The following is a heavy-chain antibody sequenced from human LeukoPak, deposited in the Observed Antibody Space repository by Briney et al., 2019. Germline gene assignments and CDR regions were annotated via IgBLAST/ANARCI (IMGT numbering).Heavy chain of an antibody. D-gene: IGHD1-20*01. CDR2: INHSGST. J-gene: IGHJ4*02. V-gene: IGHV4-34*01. CDR1: GGSFSGYY. Sequence: SETLSLTCAVYGGSFSGYYWSWIRQPPGKGLEWIGEINHSGSTNYNPSLKSRVTISVDTSKNQFSLKLSSVTAADTAVYYCARQVSPYNWNYHDYWGQGTLVTVSS. CDR3: ARQVSPYNWNYHDY.